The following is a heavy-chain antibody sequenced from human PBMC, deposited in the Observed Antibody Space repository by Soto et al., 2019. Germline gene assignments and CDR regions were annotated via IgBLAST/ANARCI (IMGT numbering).Heavy chain of an antibody. D-gene: IGHD3-22*01. CDR3: ARRSRSLYYYDSSGYYDDY. Sequence: ASETLSLTCTVSGGSISSSSYYWGWIRQPPGKGLEWIGSIYYSGSTYYNPSLKSRVTISVDTSKNQFSLKLSSVTAADTAVYYCARRSRSLYYYDSSGYYDDYWGQGTLVTVSS. CDR2: IYYSGST. V-gene: IGHV4-39*01. J-gene: IGHJ4*02. CDR1: GGSISSSSYY.